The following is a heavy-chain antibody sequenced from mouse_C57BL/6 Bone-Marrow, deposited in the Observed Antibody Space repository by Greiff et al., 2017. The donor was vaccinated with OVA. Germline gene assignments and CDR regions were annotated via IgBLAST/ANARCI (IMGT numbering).Heavy chain of an antibody. CDR3: TRDGTGAFAY. J-gene: IGHJ3*01. D-gene: IGHD4-1*01. CDR1: GFTFSSYA. CDR2: ISSGGDYI. Sequence: DVHLVESGEGLVKPGGSLKLSCAASGFTFSSYAMSWVRQTPEKRLEWVAYISSGGDYIYYADTVKGRFTISRDNARNTLYLQMSSLKSEDTAMYYCTRDGTGAFAYWGQGTLVTVSA. V-gene: IGHV5-9-1*02.